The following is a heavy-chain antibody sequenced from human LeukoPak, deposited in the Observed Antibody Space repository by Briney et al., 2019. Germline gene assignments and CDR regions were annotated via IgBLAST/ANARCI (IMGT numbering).Heavy chain of an antibody. CDR3: ARDGPVVENYYYMDV. D-gene: IGHD2-15*01. V-gene: IGHV7-4-1*02. Sequence: ASVKVSCKASGYTFTSYAMNWVRQAPGQGLEWMGWFNTNTGNPTYAQGFTGRFVFSLDTSVSTAYLQISSLKAEDTAVYYCARDGPVVENYYYMDVWGKGTTVTVSS. J-gene: IGHJ6*03. CDR2: FNTNTGNP. CDR1: GYTFTSYA.